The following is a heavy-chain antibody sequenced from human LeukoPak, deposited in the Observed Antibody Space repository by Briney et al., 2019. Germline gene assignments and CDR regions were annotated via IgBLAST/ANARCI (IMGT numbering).Heavy chain of an antibody. V-gene: IGHV1-2*02. CDR3: ARASYYYDSRFDP. Sequence: ASVKVSCKASGYTFTGYYLHWVRQAPGQGLEWMGWINPNSGGTNYAQKFQGRVTMTRDTSISTAHMELSRLRSDDTAVYYCARASYYYDSRFDPWGQGTLVTVSS. D-gene: IGHD3-22*01. J-gene: IGHJ5*02. CDR2: INPNSGGT. CDR1: GYTFTGYY.